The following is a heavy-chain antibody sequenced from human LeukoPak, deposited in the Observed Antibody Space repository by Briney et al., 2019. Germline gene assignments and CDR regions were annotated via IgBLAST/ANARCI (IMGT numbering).Heavy chain of an antibody. V-gene: IGHV4-59*01. CDR1: GGSISSYY. CDR2: IYYSGST. CDR3: ARGADSSGYYSIFYFDY. D-gene: IGHD3-22*01. J-gene: IGHJ4*02. Sequence: PSETLSLTCTVSGGSISSYYWNWIRQPPGKGLEWIGYIYYSGSTNYNPSLKSRVTISVDTSKNQFSRKLSSVTAADTAVYYCARGADSSGYYSIFYFDYWGQGTLVTVSS.